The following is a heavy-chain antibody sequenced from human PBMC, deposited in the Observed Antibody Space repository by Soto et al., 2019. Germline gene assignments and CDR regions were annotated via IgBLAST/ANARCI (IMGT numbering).Heavy chain of an antibody. CDR2: INHSGST. J-gene: IGHJ4*02. CDR3: ARGGPTIFGVVRGLFDY. CDR1: GGSFSGYY. V-gene: IGHV4-34*01. D-gene: IGHD3-3*01. Sequence: TSETLSHTCAVYGGSFSGYYWSWIRQPPGKGLEWIGEINHSGSTNYNPSLKSRVTISVDTSKNQFSLKLSSVTAADTAVYYCARGGPTIFGVVRGLFDYWGQGTLVTVSS.